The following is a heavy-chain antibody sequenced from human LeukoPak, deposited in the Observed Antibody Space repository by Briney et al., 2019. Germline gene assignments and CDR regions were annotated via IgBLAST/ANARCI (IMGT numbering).Heavy chain of an antibody. CDR2: MYYSGST. V-gene: IGHV4-30-4*01. CDR1: GGSICSGDYY. D-gene: IGHD2-2*01. Sequence: PSETLSLTCTVSGGSICSGDYYWRWIRQPPGKGLEWIGYMYYSGSTYYNPSLKSRVTISVDTSKNQFSLKLSSVTAADTAVYYCARATIREDIVVVPAAIDYWGQGTLVTVSS. J-gene: IGHJ4*02. CDR3: ARATIREDIVVVPAAIDY.